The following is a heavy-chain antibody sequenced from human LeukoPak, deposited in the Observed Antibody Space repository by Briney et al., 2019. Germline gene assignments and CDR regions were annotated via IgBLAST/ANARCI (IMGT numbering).Heavy chain of an antibody. CDR2: ISYDGSNK. D-gene: IGHD5-18*01. Sequence: PGGSLRLSCAASGFTFSSYAMHWVRQAPGKGLEWVAVISYDGSNKYYADSVKGRFTISRDNSKTTLYLQMNSLRAEDTAVYYCARDSLGYSYGLSAFDIWGQGTMVTVSS. CDR3: ARDSLGYSYGLSAFDI. V-gene: IGHV3-30-3*01. CDR1: GFTFSSYA. J-gene: IGHJ3*02.